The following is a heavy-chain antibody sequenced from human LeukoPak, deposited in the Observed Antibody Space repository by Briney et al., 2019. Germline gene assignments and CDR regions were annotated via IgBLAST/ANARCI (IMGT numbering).Heavy chain of an antibody. Sequence: PGGSLRLSCAASGFTFSTSSMNWVRQAPRKGLEWVSYISVSSNTIYYADSMKGRFTISRDNAKNSLYLQMNSPRAEDTAVYYCARDYGFGGNYMDVWGKGTTVTVSS. CDR2: ISVSSNTI. D-gene: IGHD3-16*01. CDR3: ARDYGFGGNYMDV. CDR1: GFTFSTSS. J-gene: IGHJ6*03. V-gene: IGHV3-48*01.